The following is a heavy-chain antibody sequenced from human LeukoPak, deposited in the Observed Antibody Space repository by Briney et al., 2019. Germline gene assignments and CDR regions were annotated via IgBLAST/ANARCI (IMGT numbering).Heavy chain of an antibody. CDR2: INAGNGNT. CDR3: ARAMVVYYYGMDV. CDR1: GYTFTSYA. J-gene: IGHJ6*02. D-gene: IGHD3-22*01. V-gene: IGHV1-3*01. Sequence: WASVNVSCKASGYTFTSYAMHWVRQAPGQRLEWMGWINAGNGNTKYSQKFQGRVTITRDTSASTAYMELSSLRSEDTAMYYCARAMVVYYYGMDVWGQGTTVTVSS.